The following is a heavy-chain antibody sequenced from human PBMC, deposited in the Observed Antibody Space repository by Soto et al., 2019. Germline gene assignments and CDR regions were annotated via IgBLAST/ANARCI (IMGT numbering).Heavy chain of an antibody. CDR3: AKWLRGGSYYCDF. CDR2: VQSNHVT. Sequence: PGGSLRLSCVGSGFNFRIYTMNWVRQAPGKGLEWVALVQSNHVTYYADSVRGRFTVSRDNSKNTLYLQMDSLRVEDTALYYCAKWLRGGSYYCDFWGQGAMVTVSS. J-gene: IGHJ4*02. CDR1: GFNFRIYT. V-gene: IGHV3-23*01. D-gene: IGHD3-10*01.